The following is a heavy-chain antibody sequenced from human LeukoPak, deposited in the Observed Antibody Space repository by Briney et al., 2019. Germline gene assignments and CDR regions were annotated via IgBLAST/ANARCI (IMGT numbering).Heavy chain of an antibody. D-gene: IGHD3-3*01. CDR2: IYTSGST. CDR3: ARDRSYDFWSGYYNDWFDP. V-gene: IGHV4-4*07. J-gene: IGHJ5*02. CDR1: GFTFSTYA. Sequence: GSLRLSCGASGFTFSTYAMSWVRQAPGKGLEWIGRIYTSGSTNYNPSLKSRVTMSVDTSKNQFSLKLSSVTAADTAVYYCARDRSYDFWSGYYNDWFDPWGQGTLVTVSS.